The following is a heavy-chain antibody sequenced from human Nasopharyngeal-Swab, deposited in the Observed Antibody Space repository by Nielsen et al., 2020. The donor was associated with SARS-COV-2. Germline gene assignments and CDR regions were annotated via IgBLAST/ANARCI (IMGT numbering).Heavy chain of an antibody. CDR3: ARDNDFEY. J-gene: IGHJ4*02. V-gene: IGHV3-30*02. Sequence: GESLKISCEASGFTLASFGMHWVRQAPGKGLEWVAFIRSDGSNNYYADSVKGRFTISRDNSKNTLYLQMNSLGAEDTAVYYCARDNDFEYWGQGTLVTVPS. CDR1: GFTLASFG. CDR2: IRSDGSNN.